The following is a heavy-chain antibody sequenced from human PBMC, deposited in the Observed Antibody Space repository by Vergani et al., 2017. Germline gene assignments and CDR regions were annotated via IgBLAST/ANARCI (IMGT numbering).Heavy chain of an antibody. CDR1: GFTFSSYW. CDR2: IKQDGSEK. CDR3: ARDWGYYDSSGYSPFDP. J-gene: IGHJ5*02. D-gene: IGHD3-22*01. Sequence: EVQLVESGGGLVQPGGSLRLSCAASGFTFSSYWMSWVRQAPGKGLEWVANIKQDGSEKYYVDSVKGRFTISRDNAKNSLYLQMNSLRAEDTAVYYCARDWGYYDSSGYSPFDPWGQGTLVIVSS. V-gene: IGHV3-7*03.